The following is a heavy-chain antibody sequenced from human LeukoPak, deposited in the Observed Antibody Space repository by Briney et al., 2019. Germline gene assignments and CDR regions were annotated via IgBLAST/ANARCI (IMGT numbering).Heavy chain of an antibody. D-gene: IGHD1-26*01. J-gene: IGHJ4*02. Sequence: GGSLRLSCAASGLTFSSKWMHWVRQDPGKGLVWVSRINTDGSSTNYADSVKGRFTISRDNAKNSLHLQMNSLRGEDTAVYYCARGGVGATPFDYWGRGTLVTVSS. V-gene: IGHV3-74*01. CDR2: INTDGSST. CDR3: ARGGVGATPFDY. CDR1: GLTFSSKW.